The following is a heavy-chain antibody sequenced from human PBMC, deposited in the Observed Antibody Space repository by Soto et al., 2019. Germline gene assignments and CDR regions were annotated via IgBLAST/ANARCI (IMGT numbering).Heavy chain of an antibody. D-gene: IGHD3-10*01. Sequence: HPGGSLRLSCAASGFTLSSYWMSWVRQAPGKGLEWVANIKQDGSEKYYVDSVKGRFTISRDNAKNSLFLQMNSLRVEDTAVYYCARSSGAAFDYWGQGTLVTVSS. CDR2: IKQDGSEK. CDR1: GFTLSSYW. J-gene: IGHJ4*02. V-gene: IGHV3-7*04. CDR3: ARSSGAAFDY.